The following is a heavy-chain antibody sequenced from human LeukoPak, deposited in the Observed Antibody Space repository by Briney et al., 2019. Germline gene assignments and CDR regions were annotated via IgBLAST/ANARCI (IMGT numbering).Heavy chain of an antibody. V-gene: IGHV3-11*04. CDR3: ARGGSYSCLDY. Sequence: PGGSVRLSCAASGFTFSDDYMTWIRQAPGKGLEWVSYISNSDGTTYYADFVRGRFTISRDNAKKSLYLQMNSLRVEDTAVYYCARGGSYSCLDYWGQGTLVTVSS. J-gene: IGHJ4*02. CDR1: GFTFSDDY. D-gene: IGHD3-10*01. CDR2: ISNSDGTT.